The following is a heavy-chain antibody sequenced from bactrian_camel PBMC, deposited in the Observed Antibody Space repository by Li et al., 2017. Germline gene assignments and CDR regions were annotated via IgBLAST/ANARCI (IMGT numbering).Heavy chain of an antibody. V-gene: IGHV3S1*01. D-gene: IGHD2*01. Sequence: HVQLVESGGGSVQPGGSLTLSCDASGYTYSSNCMGWFRQAPGKEREGVAFVYFGGGRTYYADSAKGRFTISVDYADRNTLYLEMNSLKPEDTAMYYCAAGAGRGYTPRCTPESTEFNAWGQGTQVTVS. CDR3: AAGAGRGYTPRCTPESTEFNA. CDR2: VYFGGGRT. J-gene: IGHJ6*01. CDR1: GYTYSSNC.